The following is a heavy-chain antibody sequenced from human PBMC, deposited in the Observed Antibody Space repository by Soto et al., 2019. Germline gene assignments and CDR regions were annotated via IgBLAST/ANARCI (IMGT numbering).Heavy chain of an antibody. Sequence: SETLSLTCAVYGDSFTKYYWSWIRQPPGKGLEWIGEINHSGRTNFSPSLKSRVTISVDRSKNQFSLKLSSVTAADTAVYYCARGKSKLLGFDPWGQGTLVTVSS. CDR3: ARGKSKLLGFDP. CDR2: INHSGRT. J-gene: IGHJ5*02. V-gene: IGHV4-34*01. CDR1: GDSFTKYY. D-gene: IGHD6-6*01.